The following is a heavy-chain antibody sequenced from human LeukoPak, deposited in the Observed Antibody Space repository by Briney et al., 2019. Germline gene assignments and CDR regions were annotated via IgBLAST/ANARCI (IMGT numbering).Heavy chain of an antibody. CDR2: ISHSGST. J-gene: IGHJ4*02. D-gene: IGHD3-3*01. CDR3: ARGRASYDFWSGYLFDY. CDR1: GGPFSGYY. V-gene: IGHV4-34*01. Sequence: PSETLSLTCAVYGGPFSGYYWTWLRQPPGKGLEWIGEISHSGSTNYNPSLKSRAAISVDTSKHQFSLKLSSVTAADTAVYYCARGRASYDFWSGYLFDYWGQGTLVTVSS.